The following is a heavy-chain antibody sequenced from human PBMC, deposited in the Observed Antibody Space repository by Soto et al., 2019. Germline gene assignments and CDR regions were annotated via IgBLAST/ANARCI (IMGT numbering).Heavy chain of an antibody. V-gene: IGHV4-28*01. CDR1: GYSISSSNW. CDR3: ARREIQGPIDY. D-gene: IGHD1-26*01. CDR2: IYYSGTT. Sequence: QVQLQESGPGLVKPSDTLSLTCAVSGYSISSSNWWGWIRQPPGKGLEWIGYIYYSGTTYYNPSLKSRVTMSGDTSENQFSLKLTSVTAVDTAVYYCARREIQGPIDYWGQGTLVTVSS. J-gene: IGHJ4*02.